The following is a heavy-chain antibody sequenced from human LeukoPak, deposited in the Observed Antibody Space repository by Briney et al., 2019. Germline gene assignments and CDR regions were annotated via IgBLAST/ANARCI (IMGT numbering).Heavy chain of an antibody. J-gene: IGHJ4*02. V-gene: IGHV3-74*01. CDR3: ASSGSYRFDY. CDR2: INSDGSST. CDR1: GFTFSSYW. Sequence: PGGSLRLSCAASGFTFSSYWMHWVRQAPGKGLVWVSRINSDGSSTSYADSVKGRFTISRDNAKNSLYLQMNSLRDEDTAVYYCASSGSYRFDYWGQGTLVTVSS. D-gene: IGHD1-26*01.